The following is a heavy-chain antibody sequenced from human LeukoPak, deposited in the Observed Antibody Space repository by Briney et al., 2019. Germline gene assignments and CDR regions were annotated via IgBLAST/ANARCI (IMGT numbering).Heavy chain of an antibody. CDR3: AKDRETTIDY. CDR2: IRYDGSNK. Sequence: GGSLRLSCVASGFTFSSYGMHWVRQAPGKGLEWVAFIRYDGSNKYYADSVKGRFTISRDNSKNTLYLQMNSLRAEDTAVYYSAKDRETTIDYWGQGTLVTVSS. CDR1: GFTFSSYG. D-gene: IGHD1-14*01. V-gene: IGHV3-30*02. J-gene: IGHJ4*02.